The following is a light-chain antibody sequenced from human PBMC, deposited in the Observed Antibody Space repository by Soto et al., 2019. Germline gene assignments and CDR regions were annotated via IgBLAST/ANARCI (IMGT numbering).Light chain of an antibody. V-gene: IGKV3-11*01. CDR1: QSVSSY. CDR3: QHYISYPWT. J-gene: IGKJ1*01. Sequence: EIVLTQSPATLSLSPGERATLSCRASQSVSSYLAWYQQKPGQAPRLLIYDASNRATGIPARFSGSGSGTDFTLTISSLEPEDFAVYYCQHYISYPWTFGQGTKVEIK. CDR2: DAS.